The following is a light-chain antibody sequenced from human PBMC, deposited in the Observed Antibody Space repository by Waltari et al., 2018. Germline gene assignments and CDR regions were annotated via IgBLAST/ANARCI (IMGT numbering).Light chain of an antibody. CDR3: NSRDSSGNPVV. CDR1: SLRSYY. V-gene: IGLV3-19*01. CDR2: GKT. J-gene: IGLJ2*01. Sequence: SSELTQDPAVSVALGQTVRITCQGDSLRSYYASWYQQKPGQAPVLVSYGKTNRPSGIPDRFSGSSSGNTASLTITGAQAEDEADYYCNSRDSSGNPVVFGGGTKLTVL.